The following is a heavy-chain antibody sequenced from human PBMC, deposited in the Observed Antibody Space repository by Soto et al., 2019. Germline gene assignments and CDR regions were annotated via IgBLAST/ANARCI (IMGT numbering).Heavy chain of an antibody. CDR3: ATIRVRGGPLRFED. CDR1: GGLISKYS. J-gene: IGHJ4*01. Sequence: QVQLVQSGAEVRKPGSSVKVSCKTSGGLISKYSFNWVRQAPGQGLVWMGGVLPISGSTDYAQKFQGRLTITADRSTSTVYMELSRLRSDDTANYYCATIRVRGGPLRFEDGGQGMLISVSS. CDR2: VLPISGST. D-gene: IGHD5-12*01. V-gene: IGHV1-69*06.